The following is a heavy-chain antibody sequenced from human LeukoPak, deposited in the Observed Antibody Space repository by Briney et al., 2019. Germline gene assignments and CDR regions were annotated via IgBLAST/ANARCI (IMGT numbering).Heavy chain of an antibody. J-gene: IGHJ4*02. CDR2: ISYDGSNK. V-gene: IGHV3-30-3*01. Sequence: PGRSLRLSCAASGFTFSSYAMHWVRQAPGKGLEWVAVISYDGSNKYYADSVKGRFTISRDNSKNTLYLQMNSLRAEDTAVYYCAKVRDEGELRFLEWLLSFDYWGQGTLVTVSS. CDR3: AKVRDEGELRFLEWLLSFDY. D-gene: IGHD3-3*01. CDR1: GFTFSSYA.